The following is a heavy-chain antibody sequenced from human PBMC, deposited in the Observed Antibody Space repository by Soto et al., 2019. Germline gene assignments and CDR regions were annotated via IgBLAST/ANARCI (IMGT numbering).Heavy chain of an antibody. D-gene: IGHD3-3*01. Sequence: SETLSLTCTVSDGSISSRSSYWGWIRQPPGKGLEWIGSINYSGSTYYNPSLKSRITISVDTSKNQFSLKLNSVTAADTAVYFCAKTGFWSDYRVADYWGQGTLVTVSS. CDR3: AKTGFWSDYRVADY. CDR2: INYSGST. CDR1: DGSISSRSSY. V-gene: IGHV4-39*01. J-gene: IGHJ4*02.